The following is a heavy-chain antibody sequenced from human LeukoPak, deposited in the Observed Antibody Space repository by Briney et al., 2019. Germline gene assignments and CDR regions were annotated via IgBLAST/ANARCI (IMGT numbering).Heavy chain of an antibody. D-gene: IGHD6-6*01. CDR1: GGTFSSYA. J-gene: IGHJ5*02. CDR2: INPNSGGT. V-gene: IGHV1-2*02. Sequence: GASVKVSCKASGGTFSSYAISWVRQAPGQGLEWMGWINPNSGGTNYAQKFQGRVTMTRDTSISTAYMELSRLRSDDTAVYYCARSIAARPEIGWFDPWGQGTLVTVSS. CDR3: ARSIAARPEIGWFDP.